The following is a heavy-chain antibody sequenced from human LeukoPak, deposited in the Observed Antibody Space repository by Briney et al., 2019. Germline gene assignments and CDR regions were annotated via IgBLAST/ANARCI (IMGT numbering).Heavy chain of an antibody. D-gene: IGHD4-17*01. Sequence: GGSLRLSCAASGFTVSSNYMSWVRQAPGKGLEWVSVIYSGGSTYYADSVKGRFTISRDNSKNTLYLQMNSLRAEDTAVYYCARDWVDYGEKVDYWAREPWSPSPQ. CDR2: IYSGGST. CDR1: GFTVSSNY. V-gene: IGHV3-66*01. J-gene: IGHJ4*02. CDR3: ARDWVDYGEKVDY.